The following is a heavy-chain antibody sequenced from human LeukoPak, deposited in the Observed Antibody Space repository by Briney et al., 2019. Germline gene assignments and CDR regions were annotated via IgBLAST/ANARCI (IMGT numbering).Heavy chain of an antibody. CDR3: ARHDPGWFDT. Sequence: PSETLSLTCTVSGGSINSYYWSWIRQPPGKGLEWIGYIHYSGSTNYNPSLKSRVTISVDTSKAHFSLTLSSATAADTAVYYCARHDPGWFDTWGQGTLVTVSS. J-gene: IGHJ5*02. D-gene: IGHD7-27*01. CDR2: IHYSGST. V-gene: IGHV4-59*08. CDR1: GGSINSYY.